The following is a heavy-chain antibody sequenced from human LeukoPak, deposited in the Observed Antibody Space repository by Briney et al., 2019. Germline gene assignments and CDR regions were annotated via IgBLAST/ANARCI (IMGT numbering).Heavy chain of an antibody. Sequence: PGGSLRLSCAASGFTFSSYVMSWVRQAPGKGLEWVSAISGSGGSTYYADSVKGRFTISRDNSKNTLYLQMNSLRAEDTAVYYCAKDRGYCSSTSCYKGGGDFDYWGQGTLVTVSS. D-gene: IGHD2-2*02. CDR3: AKDRGYCSSTSCYKGGGDFDY. V-gene: IGHV3-23*01. J-gene: IGHJ4*02. CDR1: GFTFSSYV. CDR2: ISGSGGST.